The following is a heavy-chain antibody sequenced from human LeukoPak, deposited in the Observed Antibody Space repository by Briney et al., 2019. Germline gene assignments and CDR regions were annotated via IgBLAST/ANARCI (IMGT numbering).Heavy chain of an antibody. CDR3: AKDIYSSSWFYFDY. CDR1: GFTFDDYA. J-gene: IGHJ4*02. CDR2: ITWNSGSI. V-gene: IGHV3-9*01. Sequence: GGSLRLSCADSGFTFDDYAMHWVRQTPGNGLEWVSGITWNSGSIGYADSVKGRFTISRDNAKNSLYLQMNSLRAEDTALYYCAKDIYSSSWFYFDYWGQGTLVTVSS. D-gene: IGHD6-13*01.